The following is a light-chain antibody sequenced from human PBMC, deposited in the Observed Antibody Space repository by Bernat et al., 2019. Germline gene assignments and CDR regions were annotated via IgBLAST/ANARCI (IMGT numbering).Light chain of an antibody. V-gene: IGLV3-21*04. CDR3: QVRDSSSDHYV. CDR2: SDS. Sequence: SYVLTQPPSVSVAPGKTARITCGGNNIGTKSVHWYQQKPGQAPVLVIYSDSGRPSGIPERFSGSNSGNTATLTISRVEAGDEADYYCQVRDSSSDHYVFGTGTKVTVL. CDR1: NIGTKS. J-gene: IGLJ1*01.